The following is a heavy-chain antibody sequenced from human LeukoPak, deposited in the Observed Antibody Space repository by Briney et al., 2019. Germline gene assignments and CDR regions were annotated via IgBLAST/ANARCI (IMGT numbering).Heavy chain of an antibody. CDR3: ARDRYYYDGSGYYYGLDAFDI. V-gene: IGHV3-33*01. J-gene: IGHJ3*02. Sequence: GGSLRLSCAASGFTFSSYGMHWVRQAPGKGLEWVASIWYDGTNNYYADSVKGRFTISRDNAKNSLYLQMNSLKVEDTAVYYCARDRYYYDGSGYYYGLDAFDIWGQGTTVTVSS. D-gene: IGHD3-22*01. CDR2: IWYDGTNN. CDR1: GFTFSSYG.